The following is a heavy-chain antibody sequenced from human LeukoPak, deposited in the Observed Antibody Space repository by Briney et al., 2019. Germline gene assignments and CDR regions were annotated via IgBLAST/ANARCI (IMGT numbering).Heavy chain of an antibody. CDR3: ARRFGERSRYYYYYMDV. Sequence: GGSLRLSCAASGFTFSSYSMNWVRQAPGKGLERVSYICISSGTLYYADSVKGRFTISRDNAQNSLYLQMYRLRAEDTAVYYCARRFGERSRYYYYYMDVWGKGTTVTVSS. V-gene: IGHV3-48*04. J-gene: IGHJ6*03. CDR1: GFTFSSYS. D-gene: IGHD3-10*01. CDR2: ICISSGTL.